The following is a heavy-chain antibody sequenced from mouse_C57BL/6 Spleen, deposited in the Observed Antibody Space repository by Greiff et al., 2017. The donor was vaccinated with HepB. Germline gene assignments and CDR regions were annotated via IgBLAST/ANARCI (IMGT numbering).Heavy chain of an antibody. V-gene: IGHV1-61*01. Sequence: QVQLQQPGAELVRPGSSVKLSCKASGYTFTSYWMDWVKQRPGQGLEWIGNIYPSDSETHYNQKFKDKATLTVDKSSSTAYMQLSSLKSEDSAVYYCARSESSYAMDYWGQGTSVTVSS. CDR2: IYPSDSET. CDR1: GYTFTSYW. J-gene: IGHJ4*01. CDR3: ARSESSYAMDY.